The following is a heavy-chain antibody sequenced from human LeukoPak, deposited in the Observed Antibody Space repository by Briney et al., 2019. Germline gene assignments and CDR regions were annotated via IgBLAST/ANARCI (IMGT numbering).Heavy chain of an antibody. CDR1: GFTFNTYA. V-gene: IGHV3-23*01. CDR3: ARHAYCGGDCFGGAFEI. J-gene: IGHJ3*02. D-gene: IGHD2-21*02. CDR2: VSGSGGST. Sequence: GGSLRLSCAASGFTFNTYAMSWVRQAPGKGLEWVSGVSGSGGSTYYADSVKGRFTISRDNSKNTLYLQMNSPRAEDTAVYYCARHAYCGGDCFGGAFEIWGQGTMVTVSS.